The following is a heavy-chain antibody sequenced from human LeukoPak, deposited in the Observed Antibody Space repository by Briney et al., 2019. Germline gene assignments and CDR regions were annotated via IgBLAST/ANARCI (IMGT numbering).Heavy chain of an antibody. J-gene: IGHJ4*02. V-gene: IGHV3-20*04. CDR1: GFIFSTYE. CDR2: INWNGGST. CDR3: ARDRSEFDY. Sequence: GGSLRLSCAASGFIFSTYEMNWVRQAPGKGLEWVSGINWNGGSTGYADSVKGRFTISRDNAKNSLYLQMNSLRAEDTALYYCARDRSEFDYWGQGTLVTVSS. D-gene: IGHD1-14*01.